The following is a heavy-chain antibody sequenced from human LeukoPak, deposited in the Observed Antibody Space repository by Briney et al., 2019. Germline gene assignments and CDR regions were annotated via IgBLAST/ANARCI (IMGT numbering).Heavy chain of an antibody. V-gene: IGHV3-23*01. CDR2: ISGSGGST. CDR1: GFTFSSYA. J-gene: IGHJ4*02. Sequence: GGSLRLSCAASGFTFSSYAMSWVRQAPGKGPEWVSAISGSGGSTYYADSVKGRFTISRDNSKNTLYLQMNSLRAEDTAVYYCANHYDILTGFFDYWGQGTLVTVSS. D-gene: IGHD3-9*01. CDR3: ANHYDILTGFFDY.